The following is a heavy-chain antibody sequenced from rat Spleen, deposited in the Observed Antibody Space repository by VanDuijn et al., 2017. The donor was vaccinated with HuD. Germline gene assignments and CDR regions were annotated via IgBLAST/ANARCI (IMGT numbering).Heavy chain of an antibody. CDR3: ARHHYDGYYHGPVFGVMDA. V-gene: IGHV5-25*01. D-gene: IGHD1-12*03. Sequence: EVQLMESNGGLVQPGRSLKLSCAASGFTFSSFLMAWVRQAPKKGLEWVASISSGGGGTYYPDSVKGRFTISRDNAKSTLYLQMDSLRSEDTASYYCARHHYDGYYHGPVFGVMDAWGQGASVSVSS. CDR2: ISSGGGGT. J-gene: IGHJ4*01. CDR1: GFTFSSFL.